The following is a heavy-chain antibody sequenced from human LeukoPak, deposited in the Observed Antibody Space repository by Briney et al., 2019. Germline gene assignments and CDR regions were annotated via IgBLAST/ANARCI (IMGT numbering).Heavy chain of an antibody. CDR3: ARGTAIWFGELLPYEYYFDY. D-gene: IGHD3-10*01. Sequence: ASVKVSCKASGYTFTGYYMHWVRQAPGQGLEWMGWIHPNSGGTNYAQKFQGRVTMTRDTSISTAYMELSRLRSDDTAVYYCARGTAIWFGELLPYEYYFDYWGQGTLVTVSS. CDR1: GYTFTGYY. CDR2: IHPNSGGT. V-gene: IGHV1-2*02. J-gene: IGHJ4*02.